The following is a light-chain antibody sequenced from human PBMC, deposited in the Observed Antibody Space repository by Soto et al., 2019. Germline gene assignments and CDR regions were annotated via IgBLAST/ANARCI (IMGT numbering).Light chain of an antibody. CDR1: QRLSASD. CDR3: QQYGSSPLIT. J-gene: IGKJ5*01. V-gene: IGKV3-20*01. Sequence: IVLTQSPGTLSLSPGQRATLSCRASQRLSASDIAWYKQKPGQAPKFLXXGVSSRSTVIPDRFSGSGSVTDFTLTISRLEPEDFAVYHCQQYGSSPLITFGQGTRLEI. CDR2: GVS.